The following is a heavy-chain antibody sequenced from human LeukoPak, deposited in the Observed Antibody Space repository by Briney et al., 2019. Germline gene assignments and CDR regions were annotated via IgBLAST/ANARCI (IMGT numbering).Heavy chain of an antibody. J-gene: IGHJ4*02. D-gene: IGHD6-6*01. CDR2: IYYSGST. CDR3: AREGEYSSSLH. V-gene: IGHV4-30-4*08. CDR1: GGSISSGEYY. Sequence: SQTLSLTCTASGGSISSGEYYWSWIRQPPGKGLEWIGYIYYSGSTYYNPSLKSRVTISVDTSKNQFSLKLSSVTAADTAVYYCAREGEYSSSLHWGQGTLVTVSS.